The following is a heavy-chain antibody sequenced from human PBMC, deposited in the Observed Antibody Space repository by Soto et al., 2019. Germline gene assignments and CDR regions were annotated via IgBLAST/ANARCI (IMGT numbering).Heavy chain of an antibody. V-gene: IGHV3-9*01. CDR2: ISWNSGSI. J-gene: IGHJ4*02. Sequence: EVQLVESGGGLVQPGRSLRLSCAASGFTFDDYAMHWVRQAPGKGLEWVSGISWNSGSIGYADSVKGRFTISRDNAKNSLYLQMNSLRAEDTALYYCAKDSSGYHIGGYFDYWGQGTLVTVSS. D-gene: IGHD3-22*01. CDR3: AKDSSGYHIGGYFDY. CDR1: GFTFDDYA.